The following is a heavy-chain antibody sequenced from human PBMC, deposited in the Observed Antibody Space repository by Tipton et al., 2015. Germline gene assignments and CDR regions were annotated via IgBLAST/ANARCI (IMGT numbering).Heavy chain of an antibody. Sequence: TLSLTCTVSGGSISSYYWSWIRQPPGKGLEWIGYISFSDTTHYNPSLKSPITISLNTSKNQFSLKMSSVTASDTAVYYCARARGRHGGLFDSWGQGILVTVSS. CDR3: ARARGRHGGLFDS. V-gene: IGHV4-59*07. D-gene: IGHD4-23*01. CDR2: ISFSDTT. J-gene: IGHJ4*02. CDR1: GGSISSYY.